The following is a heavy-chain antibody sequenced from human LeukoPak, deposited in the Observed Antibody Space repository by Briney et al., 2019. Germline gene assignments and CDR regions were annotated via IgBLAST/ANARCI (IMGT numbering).Heavy chain of an antibody. CDR1: GGSISSGGYY. CDR3: ARSPSHDILTLDY. Sequence: SETLSLTCTVSGGSISSGGYYWSWIRQPPGKGLEWIGYIYHSGSTYYNPSLKSRVTISVDRSKNQFSLKLSSVTAADTAVYYCARSPSHDILTLDYWGQGTLVTVSS. J-gene: IGHJ4*02. D-gene: IGHD3-9*01. V-gene: IGHV4-30-2*01. CDR2: IYHSGST.